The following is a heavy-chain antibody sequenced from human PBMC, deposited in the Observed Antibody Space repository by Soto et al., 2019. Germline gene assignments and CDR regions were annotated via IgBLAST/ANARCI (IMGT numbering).Heavy chain of an antibody. J-gene: IGHJ4*02. CDR1: GFTFSSYA. CDR3: AKDAAIGYSSGWYSPSLFDY. D-gene: IGHD6-19*01. V-gene: IGHV3-23*01. CDR2: ISGSGGST. Sequence: GSLSLSCAASGFTFSSYAMSWVRQAPGKGLEWVSAISGSGGSTYYADSVKGRFTISRDNSKNTLYLQMNSLRAEDTAVYYCAKDAAIGYSSGWYSPSLFDYWGQGTLVTVSS.